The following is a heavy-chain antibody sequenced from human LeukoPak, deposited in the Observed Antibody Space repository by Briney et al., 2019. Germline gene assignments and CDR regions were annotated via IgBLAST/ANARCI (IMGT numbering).Heavy chain of an antibody. Sequence: ASVKVSCKASGYTFTSYDINWVRQAPGQGLEWMGWISAYNGNTNYAQKLQGRVTMTTDTSTSTVYMELSSLRSEDTAVYYCAREDVLVGAYNSIYYYYGMDVWGQGTTVTVSS. CDR3: AREDVLVGAYNSIYYYYGMDV. J-gene: IGHJ6*02. CDR1: GYTFTSYD. CDR2: ISAYNGNT. D-gene: IGHD1-26*01. V-gene: IGHV1-18*01.